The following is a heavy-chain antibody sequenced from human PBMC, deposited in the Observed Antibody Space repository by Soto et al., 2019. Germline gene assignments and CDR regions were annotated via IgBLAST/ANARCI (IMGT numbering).Heavy chain of an antibody. D-gene: IGHD1-1*01. Sequence: QVHLVQSGAEVKKPGASVKVSCKGSGYAFTTYGITWVRQAPGQGLEWRGWISAHNGNTNYAQKLQGRGTVTIDTSTSTAYMELRSLRSDDTAVYYWARGRYGDYWGQGALVTVSS. CDR2: ISAHNGNT. CDR1: GYAFTTYG. CDR3: ARGRYGDY. V-gene: IGHV1-18*01. J-gene: IGHJ4*02.